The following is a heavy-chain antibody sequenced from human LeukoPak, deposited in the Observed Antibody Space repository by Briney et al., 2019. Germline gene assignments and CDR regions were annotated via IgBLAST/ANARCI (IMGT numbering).Heavy chain of an antibody. Sequence: SGTLSLTCAVYGGSFSGYYWSWIRQPPGKGLEWIGEINHSGGTNYNPSLKSRVTISVDTSKNQFSLKLSSVTAADTAVYYCARQAGGYWGQGTLVTVSS. J-gene: IGHJ4*02. D-gene: IGHD3-16*01. CDR3: ARQAGGY. V-gene: IGHV4-34*01. CDR1: GGSFSGYY. CDR2: INHSGGT.